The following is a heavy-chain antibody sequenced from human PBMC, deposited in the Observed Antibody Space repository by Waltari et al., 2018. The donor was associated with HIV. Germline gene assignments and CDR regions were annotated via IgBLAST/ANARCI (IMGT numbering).Heavy chain of an antibody. D-gene: IGHD3-3*01. CDR2: ISHDGRQK. Sequence: QVQLVDSGGGVVQPGKSLRLSCASFRSDSMHWIRQAPGRGLEWVALISHDGRQKHYADSVKGRFTISRDNSKNTLYLQMNSLRVEDTAVYFCAKIGHSVEWLFSYVDFWGQGTLVTVSS. J-gene: IGHJ4*02. V-gene: IGHV3-30-3*02. CDR3: AKIGHSVEWLFSYVDF. CDR1: SFRSDS.